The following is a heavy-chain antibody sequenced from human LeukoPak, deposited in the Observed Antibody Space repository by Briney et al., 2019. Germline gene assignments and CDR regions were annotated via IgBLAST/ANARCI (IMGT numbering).Heavy chain of an antibody. CDR3: ARALSHCLDY. CDR1: GFTFSRYW. V-gene: IGHV3-7*01. CDR2: IKHDGSEK. Sequence: GGSLRLSCAASGFTFSRYWMNWVRQAPGKGLEWVANIKHDGSEKYYVDSVKGRFSISRDNAKKSLYLQMNSLRAEDTAVYYCARALSHCLDYWGQGTLVTVSS. J-gene: IGHJ4*02. D-gene: IGHD3-16*01.